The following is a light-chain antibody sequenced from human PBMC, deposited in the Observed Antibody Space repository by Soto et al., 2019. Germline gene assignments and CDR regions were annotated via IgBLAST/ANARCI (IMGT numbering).Light chain of an antibody. J-gene: IGKJ2*01. CDR1: QRIDTF. CDR3: QQSYSTPMYT. V-gene: IGKV1-39*01. CDR2: AAS. Sequence: DIQMTQSPSSLSASVGDRVTITCRASQRIDTFLNWYQQRPGQAPKLLICAASNLQAGIPSRFSGSGSGTEFTLTISNLQPEDFATYFCQQSYSTPMYTFGQGTKLEI.